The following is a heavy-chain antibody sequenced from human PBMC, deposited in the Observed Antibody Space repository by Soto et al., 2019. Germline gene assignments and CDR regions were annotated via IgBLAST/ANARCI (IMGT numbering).Heavy chain of an antibody. D-gene: IGHD3-9*01. CDR3: AREGLVYFDFPGWFDP. V-gene: IGHV4-61*01. CDR2: IYYSGST. CDR1: AGSVNSDNYY. Sequence: PSETLSLTCTVSAGSVNSDNYYWSWIRQPPGKGLEWIGSIYYSGSTNYSPSLRSRVTMSVDTSKNQFSLRLSSVTAADTAVYYCAREGLVYFDFPGWFDPWGQGTLVTVSS. J-gene: IGHJ5*02.